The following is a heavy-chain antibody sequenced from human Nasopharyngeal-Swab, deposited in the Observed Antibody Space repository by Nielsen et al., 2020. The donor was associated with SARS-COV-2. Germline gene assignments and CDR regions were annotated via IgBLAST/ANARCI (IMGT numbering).Heavy chain of an antibody. CDR3: ARVSPVRNHLDY. CDR2: INPSGGSI. J-gene: IGHJ4*02. V-gene: IGHV1-46*01. D-gene: IGHD1-14*01. Sequence: WVRQAPGQGLEWMGMINPSGGSISGGTTIHAQKFRGRVTVTRDTSTSTVYMELSSLRSEGTAVYFCARVSPVRNHLDYWGQGTLVTVSS.